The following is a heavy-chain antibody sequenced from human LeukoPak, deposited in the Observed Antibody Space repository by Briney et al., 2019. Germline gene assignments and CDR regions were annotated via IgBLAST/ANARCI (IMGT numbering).Heavy chain of an antibody. CDR1: GFTFSNYG. CDR3: ATGYDNSGYYQY. Sequence: GGSLRLSCAASGFTFSNYGLHWVRQAPGKGLEYVSAISSNGGTTYYADSVKGRSTISRDNSKNTLYLQMGSLRAEDVAVYYCATGYDNSGYYQYWGQGTLVTVSS. D-gene: IGHD3-22*01. V-gene: IGHV3-64*02. J-gene: IGHJ4*02. CDR2: ISSNGGTT.